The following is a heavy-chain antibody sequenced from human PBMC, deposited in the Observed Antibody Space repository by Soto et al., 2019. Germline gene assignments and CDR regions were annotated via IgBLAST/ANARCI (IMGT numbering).Heavy chain of an antibody. CDR3: AKDLTRDGDPRD. Sequence: PGGSLRLSCAASGFTFSNYAMSWVRQAPGKGLEWVTAISGSGGSTYYADSVQGRFTISRDNSKSTMYLQMDSLRAEDTAVYYCAKDLTRDGDPRDWGQGTLVTVSS. CDR1: GFTFSNYA. CDR2: ISGSGGST. D-gene: IGHD4-17*01. J-gene: IGHJ4*02. V-gene: IGHV3-23*01.